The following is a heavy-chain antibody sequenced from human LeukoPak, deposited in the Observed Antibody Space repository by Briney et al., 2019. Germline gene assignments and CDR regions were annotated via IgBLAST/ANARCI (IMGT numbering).Heavy chain of an antibody. V-gene: IGHV3-48*01. Sequence: GGSLRLSCAASGFTFSSYSMNWVRQAPGKGLEWVSYISSSSSTIYYADSVKGRFTISRDNAENSLYLRMNSLRAEDTAVYYCARLYYDFWSGYWGRPYYFDYWGQGTLVTVSS. CDR3: ARLYYDFWSGYWGRPYYFDY. D-gene: IGHD3-3*01. CDR2: ISSSSSTI. CDR1: GFTFSSYS. J-gene: IGHJ4*02.